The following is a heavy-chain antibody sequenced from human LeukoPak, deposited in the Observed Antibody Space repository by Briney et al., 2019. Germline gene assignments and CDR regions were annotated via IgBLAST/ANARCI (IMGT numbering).Heavy chain of an antibody. CDR1: GFTFSSYA. D-gene: IGHD3-3*01. J-gene: IGHJ4*02. V-gene: IGHV3-23*01. Sequence: GGSLRLSCAASGFTFSSYAMSWVRQAPGKGLEWVSAISGSGGSTYYADSVKGRFTISRDNSKNTLYLQMNSLRAEDTAVYYCAKVHRRYDFWSGGFDYWGQGTLVTVSS. CDR2: ISGSGGST. CDR3: AKVHRRYDFWSGGFDY.